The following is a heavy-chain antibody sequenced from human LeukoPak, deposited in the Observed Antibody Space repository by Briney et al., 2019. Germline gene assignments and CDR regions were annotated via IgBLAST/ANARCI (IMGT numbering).Heavy chain of an antibody. Sequence: PSETLSLTCTVSGGSISSYYWSWIRQPPGKGLEWIGYIYYSGSTNYNPSLKSRVTISVDTSKNQFSLKLSSVTAADTAVYYCATLLYSGYDSVSWGQGTLVTVSS. CDR3: ATLLYSGYDSVS. CDR2: IYYSGST. D-gene: IGHD5-12*01. CDR1: GGSISSYY. J-gene: IGHJ4*02. V-gene: IGHV4-59*12.